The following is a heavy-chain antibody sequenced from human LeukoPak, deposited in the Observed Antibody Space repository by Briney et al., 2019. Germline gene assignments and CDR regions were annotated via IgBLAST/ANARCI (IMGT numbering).Heavy chain of an antibody. CDR1: GGTFSSYA. J-gene: IGHJ4*02. CDR2: IIPIFGTA. Sequence: SVKVSCKASGGTFSSYAISWVRQAPGQGLEWMGGIIPIFGTANYAQKFQGRVTITTDESTSTAYVELSSLRSEDTAVYYCASRVCSSTSCYTSGLVYWGQGTLVTVSS. D-gene: IGHD2-2*02. CDR3: ASRVCSSTSCYTSGLVY. V-gene: IGHV1-69*05.